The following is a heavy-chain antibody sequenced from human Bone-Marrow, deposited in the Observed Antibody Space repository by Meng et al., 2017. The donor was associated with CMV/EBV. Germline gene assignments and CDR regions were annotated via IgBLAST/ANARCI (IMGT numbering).Heavy chain of an antibody. J-gene: IGHJ4*02. CDR1: GFTFSSYS. V-gene: IGHV3-21*01. Sequence: GESLKISCAASGFTFSSYSMYWVRQAPGKGLEWVSSISSSSSYIYYADSVKGRFTISRDNAKNSLYLQMNSLRAEDTAVYYCARGEAAENYWGQGTRVTGSS. CDR2: ISSSSSYI. D-gene: IGHD6-13*01. CDR3: ARGEAAENY.